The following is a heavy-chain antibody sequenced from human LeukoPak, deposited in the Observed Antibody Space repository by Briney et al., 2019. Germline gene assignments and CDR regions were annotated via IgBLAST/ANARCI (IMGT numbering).Heavy chain of an antibody. J-gene: IGHJ3*02. CDR1: GGSISSGDYY. D-gene: IGHD2-2*01. CDR2: IYYSGST. Sequence: SSETLSLTCTVSGGSISSGDYYWSWIRQPPGKGLEWIGYIYYSGSTYYNPSLKSRVTISVDTSKNQFSLKLSSVTAADTAVYYCARVIIVVPAVYAFDIWGQGTMVTVSS. CDR3: ARVIIVVPAVYAFDI. V-gene: IGHV4-30-4*02.